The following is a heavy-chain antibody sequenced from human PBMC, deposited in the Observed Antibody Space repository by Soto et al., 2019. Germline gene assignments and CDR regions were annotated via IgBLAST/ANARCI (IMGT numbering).Heavy chain of an antibody. V-gene: IGHV1-46*01. D-gene: IGHD5-12*01. CDR3: GKEQWLRTGGGGTEPLDI. CDR1: GYSFTSQY. J-gene: IGHJ3*02. Sequence: QVQLVQSGAEVKKPGASVKISCEASGYSFTSQYVHWVRQAPGQGLEWMGIINPNGGSTTYAQKFPGRATITRDTATNTVHIEVGSPTSGGTALFYWGKEQWLRTGGGGTEPLDIWGQGTMVTVAS. CDR2: INPNGGST.